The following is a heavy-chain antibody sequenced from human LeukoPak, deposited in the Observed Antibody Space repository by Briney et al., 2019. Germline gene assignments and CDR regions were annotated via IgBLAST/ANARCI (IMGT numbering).Heavy chain of an antibody. CDR2: IYYSGST. Sequence: SETLSLTCTVSGGSISSSSYYWGWIRQPPGKGLEWIGSIYYSGSTYYNPSLKSRVTISVDTSKNQFSLKLSSVTAADTAVYYCARDHHGGRIITMVRGVNPFDYWGQGTLVTVSS. CDR3: ARDHHGGRIITMVRGVNPFDY. V-gene: IGHV4-39*07. D-gene: IGHD3-10*01. CDR1: GGSISSSSYY. J-gene: IGHJ4*02.